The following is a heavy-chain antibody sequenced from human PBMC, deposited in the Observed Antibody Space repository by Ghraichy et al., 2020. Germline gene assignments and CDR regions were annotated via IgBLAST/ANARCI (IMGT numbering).Heavy chain of an antibody. CDR1: GFIFSENA. CDR3: AKALTGVPH. J-gene: IGHJ4*02. Sequence: GGSLRLSCAASGFIFSENAMSWVRQAPGKGLEWVAGISANGGSANYADSAKGRFTISRDNSKNTLFLQMNGLRPGGTALYYCAKALTGVPHWGQGTLVTVSS. V-gene: IGHV3-23*01. CDR2: ISANGGSA. D-gene: IGHD3-9*01.